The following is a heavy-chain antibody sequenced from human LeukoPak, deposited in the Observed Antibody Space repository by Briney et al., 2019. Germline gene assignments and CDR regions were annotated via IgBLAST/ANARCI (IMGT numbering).Heavy chain of an antibody. CDR3: ARLYYDSRGYYWFDR. CDR1: GGSIISASFY. V-gene: IGHV4-39*01. CDR2: IYHSGST. D-gene: IGHD3-22*01. Sequence: SETLSLTCTVSGGSIISASFYWGWIRQPPGKGLAWLGSIYHSGSTYDNPSLKSRVTISVDRSKNQFSLKLSSVTAADTAVYYCARLYYDSRGYYWFDRWGQGTLVTVSS. J-gene: IGHJ5*02.